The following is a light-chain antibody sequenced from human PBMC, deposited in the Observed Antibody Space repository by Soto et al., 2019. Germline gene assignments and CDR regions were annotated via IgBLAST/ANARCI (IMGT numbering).Light chain of an antibody. CDR3: ASWDDSLSGLV. CDR2: SNN. V-gene: IGLV1-47*02. CDR1: TSNIGSNY. Sequence: QSVLTQPPSASGTPGQTISISCSGSTSNIGSNYVYWYQQLPGTAPKLLIYSNNEWPSGVPDRFSGSKSGTSASLAISGLRSEDEADYYCASWDDSLSGLVFGGGTKLTVL. J-gene: IGLJ2*01.